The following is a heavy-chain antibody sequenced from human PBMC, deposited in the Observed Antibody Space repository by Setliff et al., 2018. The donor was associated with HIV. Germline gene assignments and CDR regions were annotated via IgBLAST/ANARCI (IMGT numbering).Heavy chain of an antibody. J-gene: IGHJ4*02. CDR1: GGSITSSGYY. Sequence: PSETLSLTCIVSGGSITSSGYYWGWIRQPPGKGLEWIGSVYYSGTTYYNPSLKSRLTISRDNSKNTVYLQMNSLRAEDTAVYYCAKDQGTTVTTWDHWGQGTLVTVSS. CDR3: AKDQGTTVTTWDH. V-gene: IGHV4-39*07. D-gene: IGHD4-4*01. CDR2: VYYSGTT.